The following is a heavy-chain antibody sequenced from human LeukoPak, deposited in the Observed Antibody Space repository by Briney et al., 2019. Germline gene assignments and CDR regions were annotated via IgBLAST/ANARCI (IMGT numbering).Heavy chain of an antibody. V-gene: IGHV1-46*01. CDR1: GYTFTSYG. CDR2: INPSGGST. Sequence: ASVKVSCKASGYTFTSYGIGWVRQAPGQGLEWMGIINPSGGSTSYAQKFQGRVTMTRDMSTSTVYMELSSLRSEDTAVYYCARGTYYYDSSGDSPYYWGQGTLVTVSS. D-gene: IGHD3-22*01. J-gene: IGHJ4*02. CDR3: ARGTYYYDSSGDSPYY.